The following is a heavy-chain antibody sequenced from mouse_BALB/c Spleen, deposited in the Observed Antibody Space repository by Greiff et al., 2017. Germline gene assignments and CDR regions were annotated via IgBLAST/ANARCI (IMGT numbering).Heavy chain of an antibody. J-gene: IGHJ4*01. Sequence: DVKLVESGGGLVKPGGSLKLSCAASGFTFSDYYMYWVRQTPEKRLEWVATISDGGSYTYYPDSVKGRFTISRDNAKNNLYLQMSSLKSEDTAMYYCARRRITTYYYAMDYWGQGTSVTVSS. CDR3: ARRRITTYYYAMDY. CDR2: ISDGGSYT. CDR1: GFTFSDYY. D-gene: IGHD2-4*01. V-gene: IGHV5-4*02.